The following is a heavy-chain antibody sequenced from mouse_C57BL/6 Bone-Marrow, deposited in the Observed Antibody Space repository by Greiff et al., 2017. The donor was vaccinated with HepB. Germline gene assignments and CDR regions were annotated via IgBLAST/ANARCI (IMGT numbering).Heavy chain of an antibody. CDR1: GYTFTSYW. CDR3: AMGGNYRTWFAY. D-gene: IGHD2-1*01. Sequence: QVQLKQPGAELVKPGASVKVSCKASGYTFTSYWMHWVKQRPGQGLEWIGRIHPSDSDTNYNQKFKGKATLTVDKSSSTAYMQLSSLTSEDSAVYYCAMGGNYRTWFAYWGQGTLVTVSA. V-gene: IGHV1-74*01. J-gene: IGHJ3*01. CDR2: IHPSDSDT.